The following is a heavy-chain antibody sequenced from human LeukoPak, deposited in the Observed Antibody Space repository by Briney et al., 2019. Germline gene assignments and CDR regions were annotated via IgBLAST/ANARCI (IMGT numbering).Heavy chain of an antibody. J-gene: IGHJ4*02. D-gene: IGHD3-3*01. CDR2: ISTSSIYI. V-gene: IGHV3-21*01. Sequence: GGSLRLSCAASGFTFSSYSMNWVRQAPGRGLEWVSSISTSSIYIYYADSVKGRFTISRDISKNTLYLQMYSLRAEDTAVYFCAKPFGFLEWLYGGYFDSWGQGTLVTVSS. CDR3: AKPFGFLEWLYGGYFDS. CDR1: GFTFSSYS.